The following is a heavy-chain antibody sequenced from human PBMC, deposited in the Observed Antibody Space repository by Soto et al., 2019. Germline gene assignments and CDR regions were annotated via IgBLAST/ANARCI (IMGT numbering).Heavy chain of an antibody. CDR2: ISAYNGNT. J-gene: IGHJ4*02. D-gene: IGHD1-26*01. Sequence: ASVKVSCKASGYTFTSYGISWVRQAPGQGLEWMGWISAYNGNTNYAQKLQGRVTMTTDTSTSTAYMELRSLRSDDTAVYYCARANGWELLLGASGYYFDYWGQGTMVTVSS. CDR1: GYTFTSYG. V-gene: IGHV1-18*04. CDR3: ARANGWELLLGASGYYFDY.